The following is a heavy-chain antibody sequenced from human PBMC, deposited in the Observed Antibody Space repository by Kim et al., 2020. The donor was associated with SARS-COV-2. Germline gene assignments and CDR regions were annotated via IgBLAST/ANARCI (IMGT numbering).Heavy chain of an antibody. CDR3: ARDSRVRGVIIQSFDY. CDR2: ISYDGSNK. CDR1: GFTFSSYA. J-gene: IGHJ4*02. D-gene: IGHD3-10*01. V-gene: IGHV3-30*04. Sequence: GGSLRLSCAASGFTFSSYAMHWVRQAPGKGLEWVAVISYDGSNKYYADSVKGRFTISRDNSKNTLYLQMNSLRAEDTAVYYCARDSRVRGVIIQSFDYWGQGTLVTVSS.